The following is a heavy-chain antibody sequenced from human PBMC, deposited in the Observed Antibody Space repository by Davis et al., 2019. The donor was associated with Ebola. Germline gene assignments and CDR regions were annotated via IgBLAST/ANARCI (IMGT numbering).Heavy chain of an antibody. V-gene: IGHV1-69*13. CDR2: IIPTLGIS. D-gene: IGHD7-27*01. Sequence: AASVKVSCKASGGTLSSYAISWVRQAPGQGLQWMGGIIPTLGISNFAQNLQGRVTITADESTSTAYMELNTLRSDDTAVYYCATEETGGFEFWGQGTLVTVSS. CDR3: ATEETGGFEF. CDR1: GGTLSSYA. J-gene: IGHJ4*02.